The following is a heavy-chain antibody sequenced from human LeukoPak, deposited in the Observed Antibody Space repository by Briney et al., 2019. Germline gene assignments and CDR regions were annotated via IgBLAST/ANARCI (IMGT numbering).Heavy chain of an antibody. D-gene: IGHD3-3*01. Sequence: ASVKVSCKASGYTLTGYYMHWVRQAPGQGLEWMGWINPNSGGTNYAQKFQGRVTMTRDTSISTAYMELSRLRSDDTAVYYCARDKASIFGVVRVSGWFDPWGQGTLVTVSS. CDR1: GYTLTGYY. CDR2: INPNSGGT. J-gene: IGHJ5*02. CDR3: ARDKASIFGVVRVSGWFDP. V-gene: IGHV1-2*02.